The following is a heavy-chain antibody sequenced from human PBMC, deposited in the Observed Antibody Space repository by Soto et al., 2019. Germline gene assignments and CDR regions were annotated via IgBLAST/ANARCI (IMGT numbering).Heavy chain of an antibody. CDR1: GCSFTSYW. CDR2: IYPGDSDT. Sequence: GESLKISCKGSGCSFTSYWIGWVRQMPGKGLEWMGIIYPGDSDTRYSPSFQGQVTISADKSISTAYLQWSSLKASDTAMYYCARHSKVAGSWYYGMDVWGQGTTVTVSS. D-gene: IGHD6-19*01. J-gene: IGHJ6*02. V-gene: IGHV5-51*01. CDR3: ARHSKVAGSWYYGMDV.